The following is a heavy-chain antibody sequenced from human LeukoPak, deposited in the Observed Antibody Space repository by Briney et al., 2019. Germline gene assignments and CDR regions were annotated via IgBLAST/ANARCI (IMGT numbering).Heavy chain of an antibody. CDR3: ARVNECSSSSCFTSWFDP. CDR1: GGSISSNNFY. CDR2: VYYGDSP. V-gene: IGHV4-39*07. D-gene: IGHD2-2*02. J-gene: IGHJ5*02. Sequence: PSETLSLTCTVSGGSISSNNFYWGWIRQPPGKGLEWIGSVYYGDSPYYNPSLTNRVTMSVDTSKNQFSLKIYSVTAADTAVYYCARVNECSSSSCFTSWFDPWGQGTLVTASS.